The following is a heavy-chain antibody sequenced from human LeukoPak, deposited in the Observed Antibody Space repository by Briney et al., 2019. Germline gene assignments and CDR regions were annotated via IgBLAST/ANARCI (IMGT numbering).Heavy chain of an antibody. D-gene: IGHD1-1*01. CDR2: ISGSGTTT. CDR1: GFTFSSYG. V-gene: IGHV3-23*01. CDR3: ARDQLWYFDL. J-gene: IGHJ2*01. Sequence: GGSLRLSCAASGFTFSSYGMSWVRQAPGKGLEWVSGISGSGTTTDYADSVKGRFTISRDNAKNSLYLQMNSLRAEDTAVYYCARDQLWYFDLWGRGTLVTVSS.